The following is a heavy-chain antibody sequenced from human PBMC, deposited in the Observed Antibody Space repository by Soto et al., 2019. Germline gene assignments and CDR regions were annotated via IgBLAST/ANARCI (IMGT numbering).Heavy chain of an antibody. CDR3: AKAYSAHYHFDY. Sequence: QVQLVESGGGVVQPGGSLRLSCAASGFTFSTHAMHWVRQAPGKGLEWVGVISSDSTYKNSTGSVKGRFTISRDNSKNTLYLQMSSLSAEDTAVYFCAKAYSAHYHFDYWGQGTLVTVSP. V-gene: IGHV3-30*18. CDR1: GFTFSTHA. D-gene: IGHD5-18*01. CDR2: ISSDSTYK. J-gene: IGHJ4*02.